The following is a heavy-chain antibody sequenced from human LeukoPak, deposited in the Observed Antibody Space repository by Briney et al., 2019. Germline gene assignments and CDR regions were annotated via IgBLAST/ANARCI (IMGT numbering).Heavy chain of an antibody. D-gene: IGHD3-10*01. V-gene: IGHV1-69*13. J-gene: IGHJ3*02. CDR1: GGTFSSYA. CDR2: IIPIFGTA. CDR3: AREGGDGEIAFDI. Sequence: ASVKVSCKASGGTFSSYAISWVRQAPGQELEWMGGIIPIFGTANYAQKFQGRVTITADESTSTAYMELSSLRSEDTAVYYCAREGGDGEIAFDIWGQGTMVTVSS.